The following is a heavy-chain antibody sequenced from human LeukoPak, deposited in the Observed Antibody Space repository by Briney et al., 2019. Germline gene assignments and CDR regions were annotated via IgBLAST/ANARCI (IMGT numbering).Heavy chain of an antibody. D-gene: IGHD3-10*01. V-gene: IGHV4-39*07. J-gene: IGHJ5*02. CDR2: IYYSGST. Sequence: SETLSLTCTVSGGSISSSSYYWGWIRQPPGKGLEWIGSIYYSGSTYYNPSLKSRVTISVDTSKNQFSLKLSSVTAADTAVYYCAKYTEFGVNWFDPWGQGTLVTVSS. CDR1: GGSISSSSYY. CDR3: AKYTEFGVNWFDP.